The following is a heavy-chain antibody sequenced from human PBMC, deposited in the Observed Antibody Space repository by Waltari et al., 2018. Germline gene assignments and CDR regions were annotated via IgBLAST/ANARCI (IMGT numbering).Heavy chain of an antibody. J-gene: IGHJ6*02. CDR1: GYSISSGFY. D-gene: IGHD2-21*01. V-gene: IGHV4-38-2*01. CDR3: ALDTGALWMDV. Sequence: QVQVQESGPGLVKPSETLSLTCAVSGYSISSGFYWGWIRQPPGKGLELIGSIYHSGRTFYNPSLKSRVTISVDTSKNQFSLKLNYVTAGDTAVYYCALDTGALWMDVWGQGTTVTVSS. CDR2: IYHSGRT.